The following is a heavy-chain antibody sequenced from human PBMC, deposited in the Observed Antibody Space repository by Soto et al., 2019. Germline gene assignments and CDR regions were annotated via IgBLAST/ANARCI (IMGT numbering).Heavy chain of an antibody. Sequence: QVELVQSGAEVKKPGASVKVSCKASGYTFTSYGISWVRQAPGQGLEWMGWISAYNGNTNYAQKLQGRVTMTTDTSPSTAYKELRSLRSDDTAVYYCARGGGSRYWGSSLGGGGNWFDPWGQGTLVTVSS. CDR3: ARGGGSRYWGSSLGGGGNWFDP. CDR1: GYTFTSYG. CDR2: ISAYNGNT. V-gene: IGHV1-18*04. J-gene: IGHJ5*02. D-gene: IGHD6-6*01.